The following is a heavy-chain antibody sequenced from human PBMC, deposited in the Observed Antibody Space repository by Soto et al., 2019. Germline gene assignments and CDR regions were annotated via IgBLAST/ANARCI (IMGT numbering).Heavy chain of an antibody. CDR2: IYYSGST. D-gene: IGHD2-2*01. J-gene: IGHJ6*02. V-gene: IGHV4-31*03. CDR1: GGSISSGGYY. CDR3: ARDVVVVPAAPKIWDYYGMDV. Sequence: QVQLQESGPGLVKPSQTLSLTCTVSGGSISSGGYYWSWIRQHPGKGLEGIGYIYYSGSTYYNPSLKSRVTISVDTSKNQFSLKLSSVTAADTAVYYCARDVVVVPAAPKIWDYYGMDVWGQGTTVTVSS.